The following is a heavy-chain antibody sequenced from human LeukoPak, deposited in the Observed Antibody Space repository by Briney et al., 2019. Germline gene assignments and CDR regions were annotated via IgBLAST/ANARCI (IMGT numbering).Heavy chain of an antibody. CDR2: IYTSGST. J-gene: IGHJ5*02. V-gene: IGHV4-61*02. CDR3: ARVSTVTKIDP. CDR1: GGSISSGSYY. D-gene: IGHD4-17*01. Sequence: SETLSLTCTVSGGSISSGSYYWSWIRQPAGRGLEWIGRIYTSGSTNYSPSLKSRVTISVDTSKNQFSLKLSSVTAADTAVYYCARVSTVTKIDPWGQGTLVTVSS.